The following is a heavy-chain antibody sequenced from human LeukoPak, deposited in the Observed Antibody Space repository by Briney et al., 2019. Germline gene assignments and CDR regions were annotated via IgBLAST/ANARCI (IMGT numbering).Heavy chain of an antibody. V-gene: IGHV3-74*01. Sequence: PGGSLRLSCAASGLTFSRIWMHWVRQAPGKGLVWVSRITHDGSSTNYADSVKGRFTISRDNAKNTLYLQMDSLRAEDTAVYYCANFERTVAGPYNWFDPWGQGTLVTVSS. J-gene: IGHJ5*02. CDR3: ANFERTVAGPYNWFDP. D-gene: IGHD6-19*01. CDR2: ITHDGSST. CDR1: GLTFSRIW.